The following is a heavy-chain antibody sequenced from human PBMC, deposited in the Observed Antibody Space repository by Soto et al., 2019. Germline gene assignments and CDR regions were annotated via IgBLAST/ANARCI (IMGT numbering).Heavy chain of an antibody. CDR1: GGTLTSYW. Sequence: PWGSXRLSCSASGGTLTSYWMHLFRQAPGKGLVWVSRINSNGRSITYADSVKGRFTISRDNATNTMYLQMNSLRVEDTAVYYCERRGEARAYHSPGMDVSGQGTTVTVS. D-gene: IGHD2-2*01. CDR2: INSNGRSI. J-gene: IGHJ6*02. CDR3: ERRGEARAYHSPGMDV. V-gene: IGHV3-74*01.